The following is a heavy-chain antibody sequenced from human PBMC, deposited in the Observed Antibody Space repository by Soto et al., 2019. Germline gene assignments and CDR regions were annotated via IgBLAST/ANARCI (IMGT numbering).Heavy chain of an antibody. CDR3: ARGDRQSGHYFDY. CDR1: GGSFSSYS. J-gene: IGHJ4*02. D-gene: IGHD3-22*01. V-gene: IGHV1-69*04. CDR2: IIPIFGVA. Sequence: EASVKVSCTASGGSFSSYSINWVRQAPGQGLEWLGRIIPIFGVAKYAQKFQGRVTFTADKSTSTAYMELSSLRFEDTAVYYCARGDRQSGHYFDYWGQGTLVTVSS.